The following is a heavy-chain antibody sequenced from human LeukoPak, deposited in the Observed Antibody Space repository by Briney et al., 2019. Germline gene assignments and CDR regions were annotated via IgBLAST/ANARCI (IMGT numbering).Heavy chain of an antibody. D-gene: IGHD1-26*01. CDR1: GYTFTSYY. CDR3: ARDMGKYSGSFWADC. J-gene: IGHJ4*02. V-gene: IGHV1-46*01. CDR2: INPSGGST. Sequence: ASVKVSCKASGYTFTSYYMHWVRQAPGQGLEWMGIINPSGGSTSYAQKFQGRVTMTRDTSTSTVYMELSSLRSEDTAVYYCARDMGKYSGSFWADCWGQGTLVTVSS.